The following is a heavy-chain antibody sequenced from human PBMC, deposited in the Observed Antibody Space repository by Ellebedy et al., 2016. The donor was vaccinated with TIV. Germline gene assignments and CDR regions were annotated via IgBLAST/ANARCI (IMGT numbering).Heavy chain of an antibody. D-gene: IGHD1-26*01. J-gene: IGHJ4*02. CDR3: ARSRGPCDTTACRPYYFDS. V-gene: IGHV3-21*06. CDR1: GFTSSRYA. Sequence: GGSLRLSXAASGFTSSRYAMNWVRQAPGKGLEWVSSISSNVAYIYYADSVKGRFTISRDNAESTLYLQMNSLRDEDTAVYYCARSRGPCDTTACRPYYFDSWGQGTLVTVSS. CDR2: ISSNVAYI.